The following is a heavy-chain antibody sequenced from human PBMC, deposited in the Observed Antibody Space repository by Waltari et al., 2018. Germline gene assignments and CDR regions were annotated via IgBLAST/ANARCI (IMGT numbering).Heavy chain of an antibody. Sequence: EVQLVESGGGLVKPGGSLRLSCAASGFTFSSYIMNWVRQAPGKGLEWVSSISSSSSYIYYADSVKGRFTISRDNSKNTLYLQMNSLRAEDTAVYYCARDHGSGSYSDYWGQGTLVTVSS. CDR3: ARDHGSGSYSDY. V-gene: IGHV3-21*01. D-gene: IGHD3-10*01. CDR2: ISSSSSYI. CDR1: GFTFSSYI. J-gene: IGHJ4*02.